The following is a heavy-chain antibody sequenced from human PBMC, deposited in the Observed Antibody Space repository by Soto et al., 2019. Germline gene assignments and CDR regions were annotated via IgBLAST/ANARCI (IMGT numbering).Heavy chain of an antibody. Sequence: GGSLRLSCVASGFTLSTYGMYWVRQAPGKGLEWVAVVSYDGRSKPYADSVKGRFTISRDNSKNTLYLQMSSLRTEDTAVYYCAKFSTWGQGTLVTVSS. V-gene: IGHV3-30*18. CDR3: AKFST. CDR1: GFTLSTYG. J-gene: IGHJ4*02. CDR2: VSYDGRSK.